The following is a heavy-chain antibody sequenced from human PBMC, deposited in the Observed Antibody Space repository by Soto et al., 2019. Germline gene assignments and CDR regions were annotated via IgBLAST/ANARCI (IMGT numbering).Heavy chain of an antibody. D-gene: IGHD5-12*01. J-gene: IGHJ4*02. V-gene: IGHV3-33*01. Sequence: QVQLVESGGGVVQPGRSLRLSCAASGFTFSSYGMHWVRQAPGKGLEWVAVIWDDGSNKYYADSVKGRFTISRDNSKNTLYLQMNSLSAEGTAVYYCARSRGRHIVAATAFDYWGQGTLVTVSS. CDR3: ARSRGRHIVAATAFDY. CDR2: IWDDGSNK. CDR1: GFTFSSYG.